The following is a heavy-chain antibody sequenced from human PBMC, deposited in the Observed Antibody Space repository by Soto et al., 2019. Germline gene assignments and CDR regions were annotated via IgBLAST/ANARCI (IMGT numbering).Heavy chain of an antibody. CDR1: GGTFSSYA. V-gene: IGHV1-69*06. Sequence: SVKVSCKASGGTFSSYAISWVRQAPGQGLEWMGGIIPIFGTANYAQKFQGRVTITADKSTSTAYMELSSLRSEDTAVYYCARVDTIFGVPPGYYYGMDVWGQGTTVNVSS. J-gene: IGHJ6*02. CDR2: IIPIFGTA. CDR3: ARVDTIFGVPPGYYYGMDV. D-gene: IGHD3-3*01.